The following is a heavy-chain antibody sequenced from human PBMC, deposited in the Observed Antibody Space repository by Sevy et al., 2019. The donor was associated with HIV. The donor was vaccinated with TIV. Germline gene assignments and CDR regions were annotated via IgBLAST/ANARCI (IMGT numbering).Heavy chain of an antibody. Sequence: SYTLSLTCTVSVVSITSLYWNWIRQPPGKVLVWISNIYYNGHINYNPSLKSRVTLSLDTSKNQFSLRLSSVTAADTAMYYCAGENAWGRGYSWGQGTLVTVSS. V-gene: IGHV4-59*08. CDR2: IYYNGHI. CDR1: VVSITSLY. D-gene: IGHD1-26*01. J-gene: IGHJ4*02. CDR3: AGENAWGRGYS.